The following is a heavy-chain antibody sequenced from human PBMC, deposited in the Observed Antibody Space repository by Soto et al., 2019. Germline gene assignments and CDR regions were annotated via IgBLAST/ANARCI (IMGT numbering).Heavy chain of an antibody. D-gene: IGHD3-3*01. Sequence: QITLKESGPTLVKPTQTLTLTCTFSGFSLSTSGVGVGWIRQPPGKALEWLALIYWDDDKRYSPSLKSRLTISKYTSKSQVVLTMTNMDPVDTATDYCAHKRGYYDFWSGYAPWGQGTLVTVSS. CDR2: IYWDDDK. J-gene: IGHJ5*02. CDR3: AHKRGYYDFWSGYAP. CDR1: GFSLSTSGVG. V-gene: IGHV2-5*02.